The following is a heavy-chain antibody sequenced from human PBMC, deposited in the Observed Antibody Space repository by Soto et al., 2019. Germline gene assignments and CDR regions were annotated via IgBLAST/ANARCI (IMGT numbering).Heavy chain of an antibody. Sequence: SETLSLTCTVSVGSIKSSDDHWSCTRQSPAKGLEWIGYIHNSGTSFYNPSLRGRVTVTLDTSRSQFSLTLASVTAADTAVYYCVREERIAAPQLDYWGQGIPVTVSS. CDR2: IHNSGTS. D-gene: IGHD6-6*01. CDR3: VREERIAAPQLDY. V-gene: IGHV4-30-4*01. CDR1: VGSIKSSDDH. J-gene: IGHJ4*02.